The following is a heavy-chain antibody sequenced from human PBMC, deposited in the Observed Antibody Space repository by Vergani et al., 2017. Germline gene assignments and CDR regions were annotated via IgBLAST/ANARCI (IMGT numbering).Heavy chain of an antibody. CDR2: INTNTGNP. CDR1: GYTFTSYA. CDR3: AXEDIVIVPAAPGALVDSYYYYMDV. V-gene: IGHV7-4-1*01. D-gene: IGHD2-2*01. J-gene: IGHJ6*03. Sequence: QVQLVQSGSELKKPGASVKVSCAASGYTFTSYAINWVRQAPGQGLEWMGWINTNTGNPTYAQGFTGRLVFSLDTSVSTAYLQIYSLKGEETAVYYCAXEDIVIVPAAPGALVDSYYYYMDVWGKGTTVTVS.